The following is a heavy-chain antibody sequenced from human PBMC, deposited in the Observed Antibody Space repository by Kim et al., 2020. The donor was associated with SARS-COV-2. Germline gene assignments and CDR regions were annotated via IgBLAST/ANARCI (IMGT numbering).Heavy chain of an antibody. CDR1: GFNFRNYA. CDR2: ISSSGRST. D-gene: IGHD2-15*01. V-gene: IGHV3-23*01. CDR3: ARALRDCSGGSCFFKWFDP. Sequence: GGSLRLSCAASGFNFRNYAMSWVRQVPGKGLEWVLGISSSGRSTYYADSVKGRFTISRDNSNSTLYVQMDSLRVEDTAVYYCARALRDCSGGSCFFKWFDPWRQGNLVTVSS. J-gene: IGHJ5*02.